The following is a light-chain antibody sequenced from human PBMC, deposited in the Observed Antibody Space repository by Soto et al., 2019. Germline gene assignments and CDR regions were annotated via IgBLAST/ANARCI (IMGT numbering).Light chain of an antibody. CDR3: QQLNSDPS. CDR2: AAS. CDR1: QGIRND. V-gene: IGKV1-6*01. J-gene: IGKJ5*01. Sequence: AIQMTQSPSSLSASVGDRVTITFRASQGIRNDLDRFQQKPGKAPKLLIYAASNLQSGVPARFSGSGSGTDFTLTISSLQPEDFATYYCQQLNSDPSFGQGTRLEIK.